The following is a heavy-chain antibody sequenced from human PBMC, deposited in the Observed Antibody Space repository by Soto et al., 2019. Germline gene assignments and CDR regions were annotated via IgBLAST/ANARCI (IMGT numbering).Heavy chain of an antibody. V-gene: IGHV4-4*02. CDR3: ARDPVRGITVVRGD. CDR1: GGSISSSNW. CDR2: IYHSGST. D-gene: IGHD3-10*01. Sequence: QVQLQESGPGLVKPSGTLSLTCAVSGGSISSSNWWSWVRQPPGKGLEWIGEIYHSGSTNYNPSLKSRATTSVAKSKTQCPLKLSPVTAADTAVYYCARDPVRGITVVRGDWGQGTLVTVSS. J-gene: IGHJ4*02.